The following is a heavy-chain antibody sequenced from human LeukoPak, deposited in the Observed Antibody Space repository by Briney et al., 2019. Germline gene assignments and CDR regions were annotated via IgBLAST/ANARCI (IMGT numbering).Heavy chain of an antibody. Sequence: GGSLRLSCAASGLTFTFSTSGIHWVRQAPGKGLEWVAFIQYDGSEKYYADSVKGRCTTSRDNSKNIVYLQMNSLTGEDTAIYYCAREGGTIEIGDFDYWGQGTLVTVSS. CDR1: GLTFTFSTSG. J-gene: IGHJ4*02. D-gene: IGHD3-16*02. CDR2: IQYDGSEK. V-gene: IGHV3-30*02. CDR3: AREGGTIEIGDFDY.